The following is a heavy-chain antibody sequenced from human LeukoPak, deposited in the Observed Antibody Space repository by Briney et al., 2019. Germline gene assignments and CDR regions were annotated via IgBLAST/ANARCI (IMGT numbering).Heavy chain of an antibody. V-gene: IGHV1-18*01. CDR1: GGTFSSYA. Sequence: ASVKVSCKASGGTFSSYAISWFRQAPGQGLEWMGWISTYNADTDYAQKFQGRVTMTTETSTSTAYMELRSLISDDTAVYYCARDPGQYYDILTGYYTPYYFDYWGQGTLVTVSS. D-gene: IGHD3-9*01. J-gene: IGHJ4*02. CDR3: ARDPGQYYDILTGYYTPYYFDY. CDR2: ISTYNADT.